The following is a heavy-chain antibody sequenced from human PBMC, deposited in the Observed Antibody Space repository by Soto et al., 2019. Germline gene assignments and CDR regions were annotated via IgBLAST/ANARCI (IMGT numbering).Heavy chain of an antibody. CDR3: AHRVLRTVFGLVTTTAIYFDF. Sequence: QITLNESGPTVVSPTETLTLTCRFSGFSLTTSGVGVGWIRQSPGKAPEWLALIYWDDDKRYSASLKSRLTFTKDTSKNQVVLTVSDLDPTDTATYYCAHRVLRTVFGLVTTTAIYFDFWGQGTPVAVSS. D-gene: IGHD3-3*01. V-gene: IGHV2-5*02. J-gene: IGHJ4*02. CDR2: IYWDDDK. CDR1: GFSLTTSGVG.